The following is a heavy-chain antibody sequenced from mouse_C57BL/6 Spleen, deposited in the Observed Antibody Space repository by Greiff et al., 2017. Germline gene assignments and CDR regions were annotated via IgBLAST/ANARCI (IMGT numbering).Heavy chain of an antibody. CDR2: IYPGDGDT. J-gene: IGHJ4*01. V-gene: IGHV1-82*01. CDR3: ARNYSAMDY. Sequence: VQLQQSGPELVKPGASVKISCKASGYAFSSSWLNWVKQRPGKGLEWIGRIYPGDGDTTYNGKFKGKATLTADKSSSTAYMQLSSLTSEDSAVYFCARNYSAMDYWGQGTSVTVSS. CDR1: GYAFSSSW.